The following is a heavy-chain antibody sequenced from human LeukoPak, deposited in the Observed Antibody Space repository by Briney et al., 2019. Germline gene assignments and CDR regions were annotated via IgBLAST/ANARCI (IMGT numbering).Heavy chain of an antibody. D-gene: IGHD4-17*01. J-gene: IGHJ4*02. CDR3: ARRGSEYGDYGFFEY. CDR2: IYYSGST. V-gene: IGHV4-39*01. Sequence: PSETLSLTCTVSGGSISSSSYYWAWIRQPPGKGLKWIGNIYYSGSTYYNPSVKSRVTISVDTSKNQFSLKLNSVTAADTAVYYCARRGSEYGDYGFFEYWGQGTLVTVSS. CDR1: GGSISSSSYY.